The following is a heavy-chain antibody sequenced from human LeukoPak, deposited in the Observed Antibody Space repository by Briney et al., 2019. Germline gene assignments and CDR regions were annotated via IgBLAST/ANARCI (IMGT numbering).Heavy chain of an antibody. CDR3: ARDHLTMVRGTSDY. V-gene: IGHV1-18*01. CDR2: ISAYNGNT. D-gene: IGHD3-10*01. J-gene: IGHJ4*02. CDR1: GYTFTSYG. Sequence: ASAKLSCTASGYTFTSYGISWVRQNPGQKLECMGWISAYNGNTNYAQKLQGRVTMTTDTSTSTAYMELRSLRSDDTAVYYCARDHLTMVRGTSDYWGQGTLVTVSS.